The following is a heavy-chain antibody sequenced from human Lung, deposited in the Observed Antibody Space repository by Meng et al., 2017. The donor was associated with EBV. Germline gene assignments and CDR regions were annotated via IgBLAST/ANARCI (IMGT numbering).Heavy chain of an antibody. D-gene: IGHD2-21*01. CDR2: IHHSGRT. V-gene: IGHV4-4*02. CDR1: GGSIIIGNV. Sequence: VRLAESGLGLWNPSGTLSLTCAVSGGSIIIGNVWSWVRQSPGKGLEWIGEIHHSGRTNYNPSLKSRITMSLDKPKNQFSLKLSSVTAADTAVYYCARDSDSAYSLGYWGQGTLVTVSS. CDR3: ARDSDSAYSLGY. J-gene: IGHJ4*02.